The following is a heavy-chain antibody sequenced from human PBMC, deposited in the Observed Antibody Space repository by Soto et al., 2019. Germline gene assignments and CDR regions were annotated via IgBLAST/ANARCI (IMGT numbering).Heavy chain of an antibody. CDR1: GGSVSSGSYY. CDR3: ARQPSSPYYDFWSGYPNFDY. CDR2: IYYSGST. J-gene: IGHJ4*02. Sequence: PSETLSLTCTVSGGSVSSGSYYWSWIRQPPGKGLEWIGSIYYSGSTYYNPSLKSRVTISVDTSKNQFSLKLSSVTAADTAVYYCARQPSSPYYDFWSGYPNFDYWGQGTLVPSPQ. D-gene: IGHD3-3*01. V-gene: IGHV4-39*01.